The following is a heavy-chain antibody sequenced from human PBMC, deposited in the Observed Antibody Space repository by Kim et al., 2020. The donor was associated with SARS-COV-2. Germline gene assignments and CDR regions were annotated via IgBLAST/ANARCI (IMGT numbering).Heavy chain of an antibody. CDR2: IIPILGIA. V-gene: IGHV1-69*04. Sequence: SVKVSCKASGGTFSSYAISWVRQAPGQGLEWMGRIIPILGIANYAQKFQGRVTITADKSTSTAYMELSSLRSEDTAVYYCARGGRGGLYGMDVWGQGTTVTVSS. CDR1: GGTFSSYA. D-gene: IGHD3-10*01. CDR3: ARGGRGGLYGMDV. J-gene: IGHJ6*02.